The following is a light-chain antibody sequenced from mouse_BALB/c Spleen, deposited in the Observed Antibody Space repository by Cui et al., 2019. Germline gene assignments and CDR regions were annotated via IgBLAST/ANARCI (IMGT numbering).Light chain of an antibody. CDR1: QGISSN. CDR2: HGT. J-gene: IGKJ5*01. Sequence: DILMTQSPSSISVSLGDTVSITCHASQGISSNIGWLQQKPGKSFKGLIYHGTNLEDGVPSRFSVSGSGADYSLTISSLESEDFADYYCVQYAQFPLTFGAGTKLELK. CDR3: VQYAQFPLT. V-gene: IGKV14-100*01.